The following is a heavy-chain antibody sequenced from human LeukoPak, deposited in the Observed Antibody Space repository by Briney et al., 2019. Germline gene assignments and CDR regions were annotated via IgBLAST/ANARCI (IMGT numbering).Heavy chain of an antibody. J-gene: IGHJ4*02. CDR1: GFTFSRYG. CDR3: ASHYGILTGVLDY. V-gene: IGHV3-23*01. D-gene: IGHD3-9*01. CDR2: ISGSGGSK. Sequence: GGSLRLSCAASGFTFSRYGMSWVRQAPGKGLEWVSAISGSGGSKYYADSVKGRFTISRDNSKNTLYLQMNSLRAEDTAVYYCASHYGILTGVLDYWGQGTLVTVSS.